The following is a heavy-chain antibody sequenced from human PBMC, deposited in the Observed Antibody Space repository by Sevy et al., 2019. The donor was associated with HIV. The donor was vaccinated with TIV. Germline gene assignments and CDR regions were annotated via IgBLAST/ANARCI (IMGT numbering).Heavy chain of an antibody. CDR1: GYTFTHSY. J-gene: IGHJ4*02. V-gene: IGHV1-46*01. CDR3: TRVEAYYYDSSSFKPRGYFDF. D-gene: IGHD3-22*01. CDR2: INPSGRNT. Sequence: APVKVSCKASGYTFTHSYMHWVRQAPGQGLERMGIINPSGRNTEYSQKFQGRVTMTRDTSTSTVYMELSSLRSEDTAVYSCTRVEAYYYDSSSFKPRGYFDFWGQGTTVGVSS.